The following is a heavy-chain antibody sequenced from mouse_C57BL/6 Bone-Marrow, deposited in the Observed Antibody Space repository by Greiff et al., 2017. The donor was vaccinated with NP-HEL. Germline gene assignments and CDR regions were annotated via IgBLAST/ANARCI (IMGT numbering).Heavy chain of an antibody. D-gene: IGHD2-4*01. CDR2: INYDGSST. J-gene: IGHJ4*01. Sequence: EVMLVESEGGLVQPGSSMKLSCTASGFTFSDYYMAWVRQVPEKGLEWVANINYDGSSTYYLDSLKGRFTISRDNAKNILYLQMRSLKSEDTATYYWAREGGLCRRTWAMDFWGQGTSVTVSS. CDR3: AREGGLCRRTWAMDF. CDR1: GFTFSDYY. V-gene: IGHV5-16*01.